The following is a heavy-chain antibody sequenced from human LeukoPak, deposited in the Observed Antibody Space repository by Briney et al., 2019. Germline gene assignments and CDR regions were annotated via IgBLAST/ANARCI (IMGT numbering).Heavy chain of an antibody. D-gene: IGHD3-3*01. CDR2: ISGSGGST. V-gene: IGHV3-23*01. CDR3: AKDGTHQITIFGVVILYGMDV. CDR1: GFTLSSYA. J-gene: IGHJ6*02. Sequence: GGSLRLSCAASGFTLSSYAMSWVRQAPGKGLEWVSAISGSGGSTYYADSVKGRFTISRDNSKNTLYLQMNSLRAEDTAVYYCAKDGTHQITIFGVVILYGMDVWGQGTTVTVSS.